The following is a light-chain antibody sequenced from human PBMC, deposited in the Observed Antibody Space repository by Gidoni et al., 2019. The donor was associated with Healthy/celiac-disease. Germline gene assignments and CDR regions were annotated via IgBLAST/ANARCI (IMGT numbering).Light chain of an antibody. V-gene: IGKV1-39*01. J-gene: IGKJ5*01. CDR2: AAS. CDR1: QSISSY. Sequence: DIQMTQSPSSLSAYVGDRVTITGRASQSISSYLNWYQQKPGKAPKLLIYAASSLQSGVPSRFSGSGSGTYFTLTISSLQPEDFATYYCQQSYSTPRTFGQGTRLEIK. CDR3: QQSYSTPRT.